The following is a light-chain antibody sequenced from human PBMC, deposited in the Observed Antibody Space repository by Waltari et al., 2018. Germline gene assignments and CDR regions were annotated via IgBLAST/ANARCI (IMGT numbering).Light chain of an antibody. Sequence: QAVLTQEPSLPVSPGGTVTLTCPSSTGPATRGHYPHWFQHKPGQAPRKLIYATSNTPPWTPVRFSGSLRGGKAALTLSGAQPEDEADYYCLISFGGAEEIFGGGTKRTVL. CDR2: ATS. CDR3: LISFGGAEEI. J-gene: IGLJ2*01. CDR1: TGPATRGHY. V-gene: IGLV7-46*01.